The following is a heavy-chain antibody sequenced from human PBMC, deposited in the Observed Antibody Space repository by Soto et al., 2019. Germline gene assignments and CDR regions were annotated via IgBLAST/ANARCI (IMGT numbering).Heavy chain of an antibody. Sequence: SETLSLTCTVSGGSISSSSYYWGWIRQPPGKGLEWIGSIYYSGSTYYNPSLKSRVTISVDTSKNQFSLKLSSVTAADTAVYYCARIRWAPTIGLAYFDYWGQGTLVTVSS. CDR3: ARIRWAPTIGLAYFDY. V-gene: IGHV4-39*01. CDR2: IYYSGST. CDR1: GGSISSSSYY. D-gene: IGHD1-26*01. J-gene: IGHJ4*02.